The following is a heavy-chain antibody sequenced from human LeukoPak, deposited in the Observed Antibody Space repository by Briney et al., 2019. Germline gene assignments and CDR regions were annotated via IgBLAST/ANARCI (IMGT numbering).Heavy chain of an antibody. D-gene: IGHD2-21*02. Sequence: SETLSLTCTISAASISSSSHHWGWIRQPPGKGLEWIGEINHSGSTNYNPSLKSRVTISVDTSKNQFSLKLSSVTAADTAVYYCARLPPRGDFRRWKPIIDYWGQGTLVTVSS. CDR2: INHSGST. V-gene: IGHV4-39*07. CDR1: AASISSSSHH. CDR3: ARLPPRGDFRRWKPIIDY. J-gene: IGHJ4*02.